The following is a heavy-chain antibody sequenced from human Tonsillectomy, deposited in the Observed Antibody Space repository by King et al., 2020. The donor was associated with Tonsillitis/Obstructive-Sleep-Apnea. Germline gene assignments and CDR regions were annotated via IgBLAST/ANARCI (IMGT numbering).Heavy chain of an antibody. CDR3: TRQEDIVVVPAAPDY. V-gene: IGHV3-73*02. CDR2: IRSKANSYAT. Sequence: VQLVESGGGLVQPGGSLTLSCAASGFTFSGSAMHWVRQASGKGLEWVGRIRSKANSYATAYAASVKGRFTISRDDSKNTAYLQMNSLKTEDTAVYYCTRQEDIVVVPAAPDYWGQGTLVTVSS. D-gene: IGHD2-2*01. CDR1: GFTFSGSA. J-gene: IGHJ4*02.